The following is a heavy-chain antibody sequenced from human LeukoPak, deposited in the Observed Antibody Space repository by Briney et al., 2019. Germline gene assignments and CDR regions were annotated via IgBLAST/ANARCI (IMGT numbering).Heavy chain of an antibody. CDR2: ISGSGGST. CDR3: AKGSGYYYCYGMDV. J-gene: IGHJ6*02. Sequence: PGGSLRLSCAASGFTFSSYAMSWVRQAPGKGLEWVSAISGSGGSTYYADSVKGRFTISRDNSKNTLYLQMNSLRAEDTAVYYCAKGSGYYYCYGMDVRGQGTTVTVSS. V-gene: IGHV3-23*01. D-gene: IGHD6-19*01. CDR1: GFTFSSYA.